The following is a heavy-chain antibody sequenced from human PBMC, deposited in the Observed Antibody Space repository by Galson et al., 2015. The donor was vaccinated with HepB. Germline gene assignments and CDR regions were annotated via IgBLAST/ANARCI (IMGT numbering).Heavy chain of an antibody. Sequence: SVKVSCKAIGYSFTSYDLNWVRQAPGQGLEWVGWMNPRSGNAGYAQKLQGRVTMTRDISEGTAYMELSSLRPEDTAVYYCATFGGWADYWGQGTLVTVSS. CDR2: MNPRSGNA. CDR1: GYSFTSYD. J-gene: IGHJ4*02. CDR3: ATFGGWADY. D-gene: IGHD2-15*01. V-gene: IGHV1-8*01.